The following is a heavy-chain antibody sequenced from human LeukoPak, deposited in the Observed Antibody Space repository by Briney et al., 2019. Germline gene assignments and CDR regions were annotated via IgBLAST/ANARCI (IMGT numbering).Heavy chain of an antibody. CDR3: ARDCSGGSCYSEVSWFDP. Sequence: GASVKVSCKASGGTFSSYAISWVRQAPGQGLEWMGGINPIFGTANYAQKFQGRVTITADESTSTAYMELSSLRSEDTAVYYCARDCSGGSCYSEVSWFDPWGQGTLVTVSS. CDR2: INPIFGTA. CDR1: GGTFSSYA. J-gene: IGHJ5*02. D-gene: IGHD2-15*01. V-gene: IGHV1-69*13.